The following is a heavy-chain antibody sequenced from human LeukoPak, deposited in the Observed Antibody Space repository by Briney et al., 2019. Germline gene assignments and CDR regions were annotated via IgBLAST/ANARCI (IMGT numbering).Heavy chain of an antibody. J-gene: IGHJ6*02. CDR2: IWYDGSNK. CDR1: GFTFSSYG. Sequence: PGGSLRLSCAAFGFTFSSYGMHWVRQAPGKGLEWVAVIWYDGSNKYYADSVKGRFTISRDNSKNTLYLQMNSLRAEDTAVYYCARDLTVRGGAYGMDVWGQGTTVTVSS. V-gene: IGHV3-33*01. CDR3: ARDLTVRGGAYGMDV. D-gene: IGHD3-10*01.